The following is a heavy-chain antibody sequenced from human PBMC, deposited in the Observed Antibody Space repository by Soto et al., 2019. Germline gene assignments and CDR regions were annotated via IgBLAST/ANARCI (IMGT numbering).Heavy chain of an antibody. V-gene: IGHV3-21*01. CDR2: ISSSSSYI. Sequence: EVQLVESGGGLVKPGGSLRLSCAASGFTFSSYSMNWVRQAPGKGLEWVSSISSSSSYIYYADSVKGRFTISRDNAKNSPYLQMNSLRAEDTAVYYCASDSRYCSSTSCYTFDYWGQGTLVTVSS. J-gene: IGHJ4*02. CDR1: GFTFSSYS. CDR3: ASDSRYCSSTSCYTFDY. D-gene: IGHD2-2*02.